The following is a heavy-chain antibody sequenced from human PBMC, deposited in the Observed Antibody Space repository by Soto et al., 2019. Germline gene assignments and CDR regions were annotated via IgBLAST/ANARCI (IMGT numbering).Heavy chain of an antibody. Sequence: EVQLVESGGGLIQPGGSLRLSCAVSGFTVSNNYMSWVRQAPGKGLEGVSVIYSGGYTAYGDSVKGRFTISRDNSKTPLSFKRKSLGAGARAVYYCAPQRGGGGYWGQGTLVTVSS. V-gene: IGHV3-53*01. CDR3: APQRGGGGY. CDR1: GFTVSNNY. D-gene: IGHD6-25*01. J-gene: IGHJ4*02. CDR2: IYSGGYT.